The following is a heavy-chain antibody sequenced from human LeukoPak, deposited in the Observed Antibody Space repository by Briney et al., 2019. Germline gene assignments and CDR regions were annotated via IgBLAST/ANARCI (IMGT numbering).Heavy chain of an antibody. CDR1: GVSISSCNCY. J-gene: IGHJ4*02. D-gene: IGHD6-13*01. CDR2: IYYSGNT. Sequence: PSATLSLTCTVSGVSISSCNCYWGCFPHPPGKTLDWIGSIYYSGNTYYNAPLKSQVSISIDTSKNQVSLRLTSVTAADTAVYYCARVAAARTFDYWGEGTLVTVSS. V-gene: IGHV4-39*07. CDR3: ARVAAARTFDY.